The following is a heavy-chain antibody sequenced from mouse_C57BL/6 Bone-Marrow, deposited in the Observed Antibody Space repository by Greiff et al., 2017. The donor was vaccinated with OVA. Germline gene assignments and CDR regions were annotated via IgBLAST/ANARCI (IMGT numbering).Heavy chain of an antibody. Sequence: VQLQESGPSLVRPSQTLSLTCTVTGFSINSDCYWIWIRQFPGNKLEYIGYTFYSGITYYNPSLESRTYRTRDTSKNQCSLKLSAVTTEDTATYDGAATAQAKDDYAMDYWGQGTSVTVSS. CDR3: AATAQAKDDYAMDY. V-gene: IGHV3-3*01. J-gene: IGHJ4*01. CDR2: TFYSGIT. D-gene: IGHD3-2*02. CDR1: GFSINSDCY.